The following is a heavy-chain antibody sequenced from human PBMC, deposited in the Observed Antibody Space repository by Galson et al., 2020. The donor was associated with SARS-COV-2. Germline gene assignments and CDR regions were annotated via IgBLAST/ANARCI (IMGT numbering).Heavy chain of an antibody. CDR3: ASSIIVAGGIDY. V-gene: IGHV3-33*01. D-gene: IGHD6-19*01. J-gene: IGHJ4*02. CDR2: IWSDGNHK. CDR1: GFTFSTYA. Sequence: GESLKISCAASGFTFSTYAMHWVRQAPGKGPERVAVIWSDGNHKYYGDSVKDRFTISRDNSKNTVNLQMNSLRAEDTAVYYCASSIIVAGGIDYWGQGTLVTVSS.